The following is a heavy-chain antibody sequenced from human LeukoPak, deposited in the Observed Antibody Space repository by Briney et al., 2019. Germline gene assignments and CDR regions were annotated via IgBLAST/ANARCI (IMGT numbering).Heavy chain of an antibody. CDR2: IKQDGSEK. Sequence: GRSLRLSCAASGFTFSSYWMSWVRQAPGKGLEWVANIKQDGSEKYYVDSVKGRFTISRDNAKNSLYLQMNSLRAEDTAVYYCARGDGSSWYVFFDYWGQGTLVTVSS. J-gene: IGHJ4*02. D-gene: IGHD6-13*01. CDR3: ARGDGSSWYVFFDY. CDR1: GFTFSSYW. V-gene: IGHV3-7*01.